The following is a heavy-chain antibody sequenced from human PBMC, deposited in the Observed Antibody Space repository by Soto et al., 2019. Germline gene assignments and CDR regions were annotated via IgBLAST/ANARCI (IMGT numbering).Heavy chain of an antibody. CDR1: GFTFSSYA. Sequence: GGSLRLSCAASGFTFSSYAMHWVRQAPGKGLEWVAVISYDGSNKYYADSVKGRFTISRDNSKNTLYLQMNSLRAEDTAVYYCARVPAVVAATRQYLDYWGQGTLVTVSS. J-gene: IGHJ4*02. CDR3: ARVPAVVAATRQYLDY. V-gene: IGHV3-30-3*01. CDR2: ISYDGSNK. D-gene: IGHD2-15*01.